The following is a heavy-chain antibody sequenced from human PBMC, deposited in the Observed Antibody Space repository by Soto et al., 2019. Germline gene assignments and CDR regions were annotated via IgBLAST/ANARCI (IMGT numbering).Heavy chain of an antibody. CDR1: GGSISSGGYS. CDR2: IYHSVST. J-gene: IGHJ4*02. Sequence: LQLQESGSGLVKPSQTLSLTCAGSGGSISSGGYSWSWLRQPPGKGLEWIGYIYHSVSTYYNPSLKSRVTVSVDRSNNLFSLKLSSVTVADTAVYYCARVPDYWVQGTLVTVSS. CDR3: ARVPDY. V-gene: IGHV4-30-2*01.